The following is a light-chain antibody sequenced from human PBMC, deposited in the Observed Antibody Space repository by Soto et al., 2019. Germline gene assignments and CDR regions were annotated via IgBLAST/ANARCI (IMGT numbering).Light chain of an antibody. V-gene: IGKV3-20*01. CDR3: HCHQFDSSRVYS. J-gene: IGKJ2*03. CDR2: GGS. Sequence: EIVLTQSPVTLSLSPGERATLSCTASQSVTSTYLAWYQQKPGQSPRLIIYGGSTRASDFPDRFSGGGSGTDFTLSIRRVEPDYSAVYYCHCHQFDSSRVYSFGQGTKLEI. CDR1: QSVTSTY.